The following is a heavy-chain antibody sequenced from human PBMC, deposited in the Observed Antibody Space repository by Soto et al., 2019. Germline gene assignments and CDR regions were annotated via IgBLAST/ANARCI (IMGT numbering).Heavy chain of an antibody. CDR3: ARDSYYDSSGYYWGPSYFDY. J-gene: IGHJ4*02. CDR2: ISAYNGNT. CDR1: GYTFTSYG. Sequence: ASVKVSCKASGYTFTSYGISWVRQAPGQGLEWMGWISAYNGNTNYAQKLQGRVTMTTDTSTSTAYMELRSLRSDDTAVYYCARDSYYDSSGYYWGPSYFDYWGQGTLVTVSS. D-gene: IGHD3-22*01. V-gene: IGHV1-18*01.